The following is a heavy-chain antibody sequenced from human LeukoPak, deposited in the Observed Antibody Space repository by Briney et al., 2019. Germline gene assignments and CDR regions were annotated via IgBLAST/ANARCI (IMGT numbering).Heavy chain of an antibody. CDR3: AKDLIAVAGTFDY. V-gene: IGHV3-23*01. D-gene: IGHD6-19*01. Sequence: GGSLRLSCAASGFSFSSYAMSWGRQAPGKGLEWVSGIGDSGESTYYADFVKGRFTISRDNSKNALYLQMNSLRAEDTAIYYCAKDLIAVAGTFDYWGQGTLVTVSS. J-gene: IGHJ4*02. CDR2: IGDSGEST. CDR1: GFSFSSYA.